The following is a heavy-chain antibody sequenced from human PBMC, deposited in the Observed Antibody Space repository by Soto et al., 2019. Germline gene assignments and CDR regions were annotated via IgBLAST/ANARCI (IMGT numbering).Heavy chain of an antibody. CDR1: GFTFSSYA. CDR3: AKLEIFWSGYWRHFDY. D-gene: IGHD3-3*01. J-gene: IGHJ4*02. Sequence: GGSLRLSCAASGFTFSSYAMSWVRQAPGKGLEWVSAISGSGGSTYYADSVKGRFTISRDNSKNTLYLQMNSLRAEDTAVYYCAKLEIFWSGYWRHFDYWGQGTLVTVSS. V-gene: IGHV3-23*01. CDR2: ISGSGGST.